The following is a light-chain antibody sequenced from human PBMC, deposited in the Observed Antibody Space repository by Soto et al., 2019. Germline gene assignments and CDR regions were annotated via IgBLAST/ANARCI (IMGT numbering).Light chain of an antibody. CDR1: TSDVGIYNL. CDR3: SSYAGSRWV. CDR2: EVD. V-gene: IGLV2-23*02. J-gene: IGLJ3*02. Sequence: QSVLTQPASVSGSPGQSITISCSGTTSDVGIYNLVSWYQQHPGKAPKLVIYEVDKRPSGVSNRFSGSRSGNTASLTISGIQSEDEADYYCSSYAGSRWVFCGGTKLTVL.